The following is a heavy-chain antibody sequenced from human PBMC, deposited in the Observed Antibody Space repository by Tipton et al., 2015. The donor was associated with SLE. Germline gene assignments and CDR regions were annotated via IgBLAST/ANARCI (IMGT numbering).Heavy chain of an antibody. D-gene: IGHD3-10*01. Sequence: TLSLTCTVSGGSISSYFWSWIRQPPGKGLEWIGYIYYSGSTNYSPSLKSRLTISIDMSKNQFSLKLTSVTAADTAVYYCARGSRGVGFDVWGHGTTVIVSS. CDR2: IYYSGST. CDR3: ARGSRGVGFDV. J-gene: IGHJ6*02. V-gene: IGHV4-59*08. CDR1: GGSISSYF.